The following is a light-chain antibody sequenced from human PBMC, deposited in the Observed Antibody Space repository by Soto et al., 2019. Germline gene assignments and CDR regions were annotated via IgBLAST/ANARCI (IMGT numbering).Light chain of an antibody. CDR1: QSVSSS. CDR2: GAS. J-gene: IGKJ2*01. CDR3: QQYSNWPPTYT. V-gene: IGKV3-15*01. Sequence: EIVMTQSPATLSVSPGESGTLSCRASQSVSSSLAWFQQKPGQAPRLLIYGASTRATDIPARFSGSGSRTEFTLTISSLQSEDFAVYYCQQYSNWPPTYTFGQGTKLEIK.